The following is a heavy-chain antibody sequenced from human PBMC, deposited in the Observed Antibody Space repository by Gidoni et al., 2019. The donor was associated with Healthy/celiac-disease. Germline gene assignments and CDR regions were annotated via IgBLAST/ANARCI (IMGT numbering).Heavy chain of an antibody. D-gene: IGHD3-16*01. CDR3: ARDFHWGIGEGGY. CDR2: ISSSRSYI. Sequence: EVKLVESGGGLVKPGGSLRLSCAASGFTFSSYSMNWVRQAPGKGLEWVSSISSSRSYIYYADSVKGRFTISRDNAKNSLYLQMNSLRAEDTAVYYCARDFHWGIGEGGYWGQGTLVTVSS. V-gene: IGHV3-21*01. CDR1: GFTFSSYS. J-gene: IGHJ4*02.